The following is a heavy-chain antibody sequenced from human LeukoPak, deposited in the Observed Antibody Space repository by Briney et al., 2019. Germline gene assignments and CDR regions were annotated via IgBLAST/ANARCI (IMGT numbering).Heavy chain of an antibody. CDR3: AKGFYCSSSTCLDY. J-gene: IGHJ4*02. V-gene: IGHV3-23*01. Sequence: PGGSLRLSCAASGFTFSSYGMSWVRQAPGKGLEWVSAISGSGGSTYYADSVKGRFTISRDNSKNTLCLQMNSLRAEDTAVYYCAKGFYCSSSTCLDYWGQGTLVTVSS. D-gene: IGHD2-2*01. CDR2: ISGSGGST. CDR1: GFTFSSYG.